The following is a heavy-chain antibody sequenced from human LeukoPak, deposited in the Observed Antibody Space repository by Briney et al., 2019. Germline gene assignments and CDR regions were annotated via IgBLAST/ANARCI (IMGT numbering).Heavy chain of an antibody. Sequence: GGSLTLSCAASGFTFSSYGMHWVRQAPGKGLEWVAVISYDGSNKYYADSVKGRFTISRDNSKNTLYLQMNSPKAEDTAVYYCAKEEAHGDCSSSSCYKAGYYFDYWGQGTLVTVSS. D-gene: IGHD2-2*02. CDR2: ISYDGSNK. CDR3: AKEEAHGDCSSSSCYKAGYYFDY. J-gene: IGHJ4*02. CDR1: GFTFSSYG. V-gene: IGHV3-30*18.